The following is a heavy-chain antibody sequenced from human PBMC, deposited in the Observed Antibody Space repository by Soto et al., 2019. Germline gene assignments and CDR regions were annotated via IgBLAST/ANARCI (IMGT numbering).Heavy chain of an antibody. D-gene: IGHD6-13*01. Sequence: QLQLQESGPGLVKPSETLSLTCTVSGGSISSSSFHWGWIRQPPGKGLEWIGSIYSSGSTYYSPSLRSRATIAVDTAKNRFSPRRSSGSAADPAGNYGARRERAAGPDRWCDPWGQGTLVTVSS. J-gene: IGHJ5*02. V-gene: IGHV4-39*07. CDR2: IYSSGST. CDR1: GGSISSSSFH. CDR3: ARRERAAGPDRWCDP.